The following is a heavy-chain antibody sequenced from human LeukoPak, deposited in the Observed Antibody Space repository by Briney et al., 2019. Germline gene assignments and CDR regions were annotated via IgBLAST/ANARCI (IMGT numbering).Heavy chain of an antibody. CDR1: GFTFSSYA. V-gene: IGHV3-23*01. J-gene: IGHJ4*02. CDR2: ISGSGGST. Sequence: GGSLRLSCAAPGFTFSSYARSWVRQAPGKGLEWVSAISGSGGSTYYADSVKGRFTISRDNSKNTLYLQMNSLRAEDTAVYYCAKAVPRYYYDSSGYYYAYWGQGTLVTVSS. D-gene: IGHD3-22*01. CDR3: AKAVPRYYYDSSGYYYAY.